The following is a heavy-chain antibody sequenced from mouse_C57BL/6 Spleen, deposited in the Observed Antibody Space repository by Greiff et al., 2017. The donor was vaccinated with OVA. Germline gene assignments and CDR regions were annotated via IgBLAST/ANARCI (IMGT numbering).Heavy chain of an antibody. CDR1: GYSITSGYY. CDR2: ISYDGSN. Sequence: EVKLQESGPGLVKPSQSLSLTCSVTGYSITSGYYWNWIRQFPGNKLEWMGYISYDGSNNYNPSLKNRISITRDTSKNQFFLKLNSVTTEDTATYYCASHYDYEAWFAYWGQGTLVTVSA. CDR3: ASHYDYEAWFAY. V-gene: IGHV3-6*01. D-gene: IGHD2-4*01. J-gene: IGHJ3*01.